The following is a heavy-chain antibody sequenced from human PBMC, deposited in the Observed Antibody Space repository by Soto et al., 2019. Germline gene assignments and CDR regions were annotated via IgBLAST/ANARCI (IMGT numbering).Heavy chain of an antibody. J-gene: IGHJ3*02. CDR1: GGTFSSYA. V-gene: IGHV1-69*06. CDR3: AKDRAHISSWYRVHDAFNI. Sequence: QVQLVQSGAEVKKPGSSVKVSCKASGGTFSSYAISWVRQAPGQGLEWMGGIIPIFGTANYAQKFQGRVTITADKSTSTAYMELSSLRSEDTAVYYCAKDRAHISSWYRVHDAFNIWGQGTMVTVSS. D-gene: IGHD6-13*01. CDR2: IIPIFGTA.